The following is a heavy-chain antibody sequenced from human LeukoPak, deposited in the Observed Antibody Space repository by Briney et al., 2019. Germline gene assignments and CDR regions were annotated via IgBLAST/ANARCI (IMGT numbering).Heavy chain of an antibody. Sequence: GASVKVSCKASGYTFTGYYMHWVRQAPGQGLEWLGWINPNSGGTNYAQKLQGRVTMTTDTSTSTAYMELRSLRSDDTAVYYCARAGSGWYSDYYYYMDVWGKGTTVTVSS. CDR3: ARAGSGWYSDYYYYMDV. V-gene: IGHV1-2*02. CDR1: GYTFTGYY. D-gene: IGHD6-19*01. J-gene: IGHJ6*03. CDR2: INPNSGGT.